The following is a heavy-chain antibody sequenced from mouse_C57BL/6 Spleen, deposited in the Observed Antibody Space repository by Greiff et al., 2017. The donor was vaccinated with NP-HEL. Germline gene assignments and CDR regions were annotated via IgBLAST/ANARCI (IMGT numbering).Heavy chain of an antibody. Sequence: VQLQQSGAELVRPGTSVKMSCKASGYTFTNYWIGWAKQRPGHGLEWIGDIYPGGGYTNYTEKFKGKATLTADKSSSTAYMQFSSLTSEDSAIYYCARKWGYSNGGYFDYWGQGTTLTVSS. V-gene: IGHV1-63*01. J-gene: IGHJ2*01. CDR2: IYPGGGYT. CDR1: GYTFTNYW. CDR3: ARKWGYSNGGYFDY. D-gene: IGHD2-5*01.